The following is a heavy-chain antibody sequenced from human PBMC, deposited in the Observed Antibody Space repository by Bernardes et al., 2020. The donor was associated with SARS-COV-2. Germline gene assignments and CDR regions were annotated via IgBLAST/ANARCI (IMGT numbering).Heavy chain of an antibody. D-gene: IGHD2-15*01. CDR1: GLSLITSGVG. Sequence: SGPTLVKPTQTLTLTCTFSGLSLITSGVGVGWVRQPPGKALEWLALIYWDGDERYSPSLRSRLTITKDTSKNQVVLTMTNMDPVDTATYYCAHKYAGGPDLNYFNYWGQGTLVTVSS. CDR3: AHKYAGGPDLNYFNY. J-gene: IGHJ4*02. V-gene: IGHV2-5*02. CDR2: IYWDGDE.